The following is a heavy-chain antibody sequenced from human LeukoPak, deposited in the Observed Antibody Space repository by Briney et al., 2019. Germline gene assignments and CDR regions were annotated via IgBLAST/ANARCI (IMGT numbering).Heavy chain of an antibody. CDR1: GFTFSSYA. V-gene: IGHV3-23*01. D-gene: IGHD3-10*01. CDR3: AKGSGEFVDYFDY. J-gene: IGHJ4*02. Sequence: GRSLRLSCAASGFTFSSYAMSWVRQAPGKGLEWVSAISGSGGSTYYADSVKGRFTISRDNSKNTLYLQMNSLRAEDTAVYYCAKGSGEFVDYFDYWGQGTLVTVSS. CDR2: ISGSGGST.